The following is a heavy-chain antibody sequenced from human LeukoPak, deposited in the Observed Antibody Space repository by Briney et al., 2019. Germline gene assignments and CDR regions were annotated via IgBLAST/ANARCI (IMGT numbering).Heavy chain of an antibody. V-gene: IGHV1-69*04. D-gene: IGHD6-13*01. CDR1: GGTFSSYA. Sequence: ASVKVSCKASGGTFSSYAISWVRQAPGQGLEWMGRIIPILGIANYAQKFQGRVTITADKSTSTAYMELNSLRAEDTAMYYCARDAGSSWFYFDSWGQGTLVTVSS. CDR3: ARDAGSSWFYFDS. J-gene: IGHJ4*02. CDR2: IIPILGIA.